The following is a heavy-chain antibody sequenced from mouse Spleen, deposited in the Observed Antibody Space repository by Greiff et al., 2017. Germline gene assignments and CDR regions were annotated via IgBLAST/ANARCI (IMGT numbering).Heavy chain of an antibody. J-gene: IGHJ3*01. D-gene: IGHD2-4*01. CDR1: GFTFSSYA. V-gene: IGHV5-9-3*01. CDR2: ISSGGSYT. Sequence: EVKLMESGGGLVKPGGSLKLSCAASGFTFSSYAMSWVRQTPEKRLEWVATISSGGSYTYYPDSVKGRFTISRDNAKNTLYLQMSSLRSEDTAMYYCARHEMITTSGFAYWGQGTLVTVSA. CDR3: ARHEMITTSGFAY.